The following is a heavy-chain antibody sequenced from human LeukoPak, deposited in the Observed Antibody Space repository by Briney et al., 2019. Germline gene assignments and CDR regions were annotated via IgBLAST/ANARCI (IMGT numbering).Heavy chain of an antibody. J-gene: IGHJ4*02. D-gene: IGHD6-25*01. Sequence: GGSLRLSCTASGLTFSTSGFNWVRQAPGKGLEWVASIGPTGSDRYHADSIKGRFTISRDNANNFLYLQMNSLRAEDTAIYYCLGSADLGWGQGTLVTVSS. V-gene: IGHV3-21*06. CDR2: IGPTGSDR. CDR1: GLTFSTSG. CDR3: LGSADLG.